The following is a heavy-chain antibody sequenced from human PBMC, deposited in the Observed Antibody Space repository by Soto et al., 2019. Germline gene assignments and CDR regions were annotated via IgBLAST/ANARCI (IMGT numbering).Heavy chain of an antibody. CDR3: VRGGSSSWYLRWFDP. Sequence: GSLRLSCAASGFTFSSYAMHWVRQAPGKGLEWVAVISYDGSNKYYADSVKGRFTISRDNSKNTLYLQMNSLRVEDTAVYYCVRGGSSSWYLRWFDPWGQGTLVTVSS. CDR2: ISYDGSNK. CDR1: GFTFSSYA. J-gene: IGHJ5*01. V-gene: IGHV3-30-3*01. D-gene: IGHD6-13*01.